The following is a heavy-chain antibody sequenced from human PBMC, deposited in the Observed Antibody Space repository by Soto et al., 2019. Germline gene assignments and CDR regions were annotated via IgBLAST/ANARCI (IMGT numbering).Heavy chain of an antibody. V-gene: IGHV3-30-3*01. J-gene: IGHJ6*02. CDR2: ISYDGNNI. CDR1: GFTFSIHA. D-gene: IGHD5-18*01. CDR3: VRRDSYGGHNNCGMDV. Sequence: QVQLVESGGGVVQPGRSLRLSCAASGFTFSIHAMHWVRQAPGKGLEWVAVISYDGNNIVYADSVKGRVTISRDNSENTLSLHMNRLSEEDTGVYYCVRRDSYGGHNNCGMDVWGQGTTVTV.